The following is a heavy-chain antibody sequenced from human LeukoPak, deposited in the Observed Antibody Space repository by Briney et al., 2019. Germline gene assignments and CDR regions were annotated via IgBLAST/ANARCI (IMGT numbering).Heavy chain of an antibody. J-gene: IGHJ4*02. CDR3: GRVVLVRGGGAFDY. CDR1: GYTFSNYD. V-gene: IGHV1-46*01. CDR2: INPSAGST. Sequence: GASVKVSCKASGYTFSNYDMHWVRQAPGQGLEWMGMINPSAGSTTYAQKFQDRVTVTRDMSTSTVYMELSSLRSEDTAVYFCGRVVLVRGGGAFDYWGQGTLVTVSS. D-gene: IGHD3-10*01.